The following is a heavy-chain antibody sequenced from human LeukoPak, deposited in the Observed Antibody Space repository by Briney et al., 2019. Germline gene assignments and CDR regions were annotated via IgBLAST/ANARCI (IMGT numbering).Heavy chain of an antibody. CDR1: GYTFTGYY. V-gene: IGHV1-46*01. J-gene: IGHJ4*02. Sequence: ASVKVSCKASGYTFTGYYMHWVRQAPGQGLEWVGIINPSGGSTTYAQKFQGRVTMTKDTSTSAVYMELSSLTSEDTAVYYCAREGATVTTAEQNYWGQGTLVTGSS. D-gene: IGHD4-17*01. CDR3: AREGATVTTAEQNY. CDR2: INPSGGST.